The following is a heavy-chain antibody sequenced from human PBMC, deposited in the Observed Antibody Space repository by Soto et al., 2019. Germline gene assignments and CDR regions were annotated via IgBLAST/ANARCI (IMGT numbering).Heavy chain of an antibody. D-gene: IGHD6-13*01. V-gene: IGHV4-31*03. CDR3: ARIVAAAVTGVDYFAY. CDR2: IYYSGST. CDR1: GGSIRSGGYY. Sequence: QVQLQESGPGLVKPSQTLSLTCTVSGGSIRSGGYYWSWIRQHPGKGLEWIGYIYYSGSTYYNPSIKSRVTISVDTPKNQFSLKLGSVTAGGTAGDYCARIVAAAVTGVDYFAYWGQGTLVTVSS. J-gene: IGHJ4*02.